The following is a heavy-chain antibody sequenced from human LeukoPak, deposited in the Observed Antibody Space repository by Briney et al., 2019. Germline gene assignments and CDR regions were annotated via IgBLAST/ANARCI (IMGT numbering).Heavy chain of an antibody. J-gene: IGHJ5*02. V-gene: IGHV1-2*06. CDR1: GYTFTDYY. CDR3: ARAPPNSGSYYRLHSWFDP. D-gene: IGHD3-10*01. Sequence: GASVKVSCKASGYTFTDYYMHWVRQAPGQGLEWMGRINPNSGGTNYAQKFQGRVTMTRDTSISTAYMELSSLRSDDTAFYYCARAPPNSGSYYRLHSWFDPWGREPWSPSP. CDR2: INPNSGGT.